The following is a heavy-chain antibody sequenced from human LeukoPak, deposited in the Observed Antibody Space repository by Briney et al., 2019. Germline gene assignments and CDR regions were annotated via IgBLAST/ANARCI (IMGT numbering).Heavy chain of an antibody. V-gene: IGHV4-61*08. CDR2: IYHSGST. CDR1: GASVSSSGYY. J-gene: IGHJ4*02. D-gene: IGHD6-13*01. Sequence: SETLSLTCTVSGASVSSSGYYWSWIRQPPGKGLEWIGYIYHSGSTNYNPSLKSRVTISVDTSKNQFSLKLTSMTAADTAVYYCGRETIAATGTSVFFDYWGQGTLVTVSS. CDR3: GRETIAATGTSVFFDY.